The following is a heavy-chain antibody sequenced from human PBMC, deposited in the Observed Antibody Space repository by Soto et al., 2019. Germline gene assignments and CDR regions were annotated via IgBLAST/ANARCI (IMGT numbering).Heavy chain of an antibody. V-gene: IGHV1-2*02. Sequence: GASVKVSCKASGFSFTGYYIHWLRQAPGQGLEWRGWINAHSGGTEYAQKFQGRVTLTRDTSISTAYMTLSSLRSDDTAIYYCAKDLTRQLAYWLDPWGQGTQGTVSS. CDR1: GFSFTGYY. CDR2: INAHSGGT. CDR3: AKDLTRQLAYWLDP. D-gene: IGHD6-6*01. J-gene: IGHJ5*02.